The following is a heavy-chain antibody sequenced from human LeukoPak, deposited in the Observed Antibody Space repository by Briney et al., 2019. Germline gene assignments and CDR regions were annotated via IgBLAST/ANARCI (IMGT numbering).Heavy chain of an antibody. J-gene: IGHJ4*02. Sequence: GGSLRLSCAASGFTFSSYAMSWVRQAPGKGLEWVSAISGSGGSTYYADSVKGRFTISRDNAKNSLYLQMNSLRAEDTAVYYCAKGVIAARGFFDYWGQGTLVTVSS. D-gene: IGHD6-6*01. CDR2: ISGSGGST. CDR3: AKGVIAARGFFDY. V-gene: IGHV3-23*01. CDR1: GFTFSSYA.